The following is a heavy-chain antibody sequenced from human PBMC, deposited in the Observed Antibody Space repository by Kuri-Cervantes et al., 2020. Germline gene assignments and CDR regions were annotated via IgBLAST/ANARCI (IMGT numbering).Heavy chain of an antibody. J-gene: IGHJ4*02. V-gene: IGHV3-30*02. Sequence: GGSLRLSCAASGFTFTSYGMHWVRQAPGKGLEWVAFIRYDGINKYYADSVKGRFTISRDNSKNTLYLHMNNLRPEDTAVYYCAKDRYGDYAFDYWGQGTLVTVSS. D-gene: IGHD4-17*01. CDR1: GFTFTSYG. CDR3: AKDRYGDYAFDY. CDR2: IRYDGINK.